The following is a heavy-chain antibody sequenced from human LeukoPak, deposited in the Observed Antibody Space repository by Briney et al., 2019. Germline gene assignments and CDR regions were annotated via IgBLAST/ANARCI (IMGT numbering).Heavy chain of an antibody. D-gene: IGHD2-15*01. CDR3: ARVKRISNWFDP. V-gene: IGHV4-38-2*01. Sequence: PSETLSLTCAVSGYSISSGYYWGWIRQPPGKGLEWIGSIYHSGSTYYNPSLKSRVTISVDTSKNQFSLKLSSVTAADTAAYYCARVKRISNWFDPWGQGTLVTVSP. CDR1: GYSISSGYY. CDR2: IYHSGST. J-gene: IGHJ5*02.